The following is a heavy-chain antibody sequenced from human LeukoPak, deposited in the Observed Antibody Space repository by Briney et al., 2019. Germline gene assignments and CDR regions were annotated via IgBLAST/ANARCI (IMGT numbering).Heavy chain of an antibody. CDR3: ARDTPGIRYFDWLEAPDY. Sequence: GASVKVSCKASGYTFTSYGIGWVRQAPGQGLEWMGLISAYNGNTNYAQKLQGRVTMTTDTSTSTAYMELRSLRSDDTAVYYCARDTPGIRYFDWLEAPDYWGQGTLVTVSS. J-gene: IGHJ4*02. V-gene: IGHV1-18*04. CDR1: GYTFTSYG. CDR2: ISAYNGNT. D-gene: IGHD3-9*01.